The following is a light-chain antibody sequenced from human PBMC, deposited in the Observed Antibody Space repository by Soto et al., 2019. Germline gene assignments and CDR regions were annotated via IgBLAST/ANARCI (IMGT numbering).Light chain of an antibody. V-gene: IGKV1-12*02. Sequence: IHMTQSPSSVSASVGDTVTITCRASQGISTWLAWYQQKPGRAPNLLIYAASNLQSGVPSRFSGSGSGTDFTLTISSLLPEDFATYYCQQTDSFTFGPGTKVDFK. CDR1: QGISTW. CDR2: AAS. J-gene: IGKJ3*01. CDR3: QQTDSFT.